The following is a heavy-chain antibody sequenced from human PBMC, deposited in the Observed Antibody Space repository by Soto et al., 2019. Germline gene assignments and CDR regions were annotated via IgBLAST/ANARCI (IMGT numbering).Heavy chain of an antibody. Sequence: PSETLSLTCTVSGGSINSGDYYWSWIRQPPGKGLEWIGYIYYSGSTYYNPSLKSRVTISVDTSKNQLSLKLSSVTAADTAVYYCTRTAGYVHQLLFNYWGQGTLVTVSS. CDR2: IYYSGST. D-gene: IGHD2-2*01. V-gene: IGHV4-30-4*01. CDR3: TRTAGYVHQLLFNY. CDR1: GGSINSGDYY. J-gene: IGHJ4*01.